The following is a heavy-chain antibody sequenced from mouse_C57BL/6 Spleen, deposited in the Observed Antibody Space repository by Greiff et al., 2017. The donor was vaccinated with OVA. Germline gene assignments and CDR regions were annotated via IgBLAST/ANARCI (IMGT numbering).Heavy chain of an antibody. CDR2: IDPENGDT. Sequence: VHVKQSGAELVRPGASVKLSCTASGFNIKDDYMHWVKQRPEQGLEWIGWIDPENGDTEYASKFQGKATITADTSSNTAYLQHSSLTSEDTAVYYCTAPRDSSGYVGAWFAYWGQGTLVTVSA. V-gene: IGHV14-4*01. CDR1: GFNIKDDY. D-gene: IGHD3-2*02. CDR3: TAPRDSSGYVGAWFAY. J-gene: IGHJ3*01.